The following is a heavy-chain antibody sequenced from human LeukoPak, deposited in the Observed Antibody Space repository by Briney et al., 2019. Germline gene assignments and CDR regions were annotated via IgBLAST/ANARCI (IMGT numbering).Heavy chain of an antibody. J-gene: IGHJ5*02. CDR2: MHQSGSG. CDR1: GGSIYSSIYY. Sequence: TPSETLSLTCTVSGGSIYSSIYYWGWIRQPPGKGLEWLGSMHQSGSGYYSPSLKSRVTISIDTSMNQFSLRLTSVTAADTAVYYSARRWSRWFDPWGQGTLVTVSS. CDR3: ARRWSRWFDP. V-gene: IGHV4-39*07. D-gene: IGHD2-15*01.